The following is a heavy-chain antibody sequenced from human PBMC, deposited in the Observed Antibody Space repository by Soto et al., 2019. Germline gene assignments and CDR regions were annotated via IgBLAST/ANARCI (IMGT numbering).Heavy chain of an antibody. Sequence: RLSCAASGFTFSSYGMHWVRQAPGKGLEWVAVISYDGSNKYYADSVKGRFTISRDNSKNTLYLQMNSLRAEDTAVYYCAKEEVSYGMDVWGQGXTVTVSS. CDR3: AKEEVSYGMDV. CDR2: ISYDGSNK. CDR1: GFTFSSYG. V-gene: IGHV3-30*18. J-gene: IGHJ6*02.